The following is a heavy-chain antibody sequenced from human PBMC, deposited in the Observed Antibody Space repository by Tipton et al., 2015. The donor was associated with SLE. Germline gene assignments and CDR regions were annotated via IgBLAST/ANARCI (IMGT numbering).Heavy chain of an antibody. CDR3: ATSVYSSNYFGSFDL. D-gene: IGHD6-13*01. CDR2: INHSGGT. J-gene: IGHJ3*01. CDR1: GASFSGYY. Sequence: LRLSCAVYGASFSGYYWSWIRQPPGKGLEWIGEINHSGGTNYNPSLKSRVTISVDTSKNLFSLNVDSVTAADTAVYFCATSVYSSNYFGSFDLWGQGTMVTVSS. V-gene: IGHV4-34*01.